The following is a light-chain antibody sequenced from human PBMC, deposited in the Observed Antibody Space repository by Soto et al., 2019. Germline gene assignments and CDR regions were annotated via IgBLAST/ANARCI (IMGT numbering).Light chain of an antibody. CDR3: QQYNNWPFS. Sequence: ERVMTQSTASLSVSPGERVTLSCRAGQGVTTNFAWYQQKSGQSPRLLIYDVSTRATGVPARFSGTGSETDFTLTISGLQSEDSAVYFCQQYNNWPFSFGQGTRLEIK. CDR2: DVS. V-gene: IGKV3-15*01. CDR1: QGVTTN. J-gene: IGKJ5*01.